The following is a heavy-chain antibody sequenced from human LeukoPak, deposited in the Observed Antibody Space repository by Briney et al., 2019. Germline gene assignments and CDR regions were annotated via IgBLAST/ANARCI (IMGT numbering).Heavy chain of an antibody. J-gene: IGHJ6*04. CDR1: GGSISTFH. CDR3: ARHVHCSGGSCYRSGMDG. V-gene: IGHV4-59*08. D-gene: IGHD2-15*01. Sequence: SETQSLTCTVSGGSISTFHWSWIRQPPGRGLEWIGFNHNTGSTNYNPSLNSRVTISVDTSKNQFFLKLSSVTAADTAVYYCARHVHCSGGSCYRSGMDGKCAGTTLSVSS. CDR2: NHNTGST.